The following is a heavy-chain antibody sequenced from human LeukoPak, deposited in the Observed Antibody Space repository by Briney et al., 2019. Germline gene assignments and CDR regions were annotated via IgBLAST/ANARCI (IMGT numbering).Heavy chain of an antibody. CDR1: GGSISSGGYS. D-gene: IGHD2-2*01. CDR2: IYHSGST. V-gene: IGHV4-30-2*01. CDR3: AREVGYCSSTSCYENWFDP. Sequence: SETLSLTCAVSGGSISSGGYSWSWIRQPPGKGLEWIGYIYHSGSTYYNPSLKSRVTISVDTSKNQFSLKLSSVTAADTAVYYCAREVGYCSSTSCYENWFDPWGQGTLVTVSS. J-gene: IGHJ5*02.